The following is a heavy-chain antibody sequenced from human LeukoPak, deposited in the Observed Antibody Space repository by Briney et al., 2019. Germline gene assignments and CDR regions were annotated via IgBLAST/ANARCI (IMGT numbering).Heavy chain of an antibody. J-gene: IGHJ4*02. D-gene: IGHD2-15*01. CDR2: ISYSGST. CDR3: ARAEGGSSGQFDY. CDR1: GGSFSSYY. V-gene: IGHV4-59*01. Sequence: SETLSLTCAVSGGSFSSYYWSWIRQPPGKGLEWIGYISYSGSTNYNPSLKSRVTISADTSKTQFSLKLSSVIAADTAVYYCARAEGGSSGQFDYWGQGTLVTVSS.